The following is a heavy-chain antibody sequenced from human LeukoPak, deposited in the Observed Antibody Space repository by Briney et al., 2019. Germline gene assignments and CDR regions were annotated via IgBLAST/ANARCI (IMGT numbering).Heavy chain of an antibody. J-gene: IGHJ4*02. CDR2: IRYDESNK. V-gene: IGHV3-30*02. CDR3: ARDPVYCGGDCSTGGYFDY. D-gene: IGHD2-21*02. CDR1: GFTFSSYG. Sequence: GGSLRLSCTASGFTFSSYGIHWVRQAPGKGLEWVSFIRYDESNKYYADSVKGRFTISRDNSKNTLYLQMNSLRAEDTAVYYCARDPVYCGGDCSTGGYFDYWGQGTLVTVSS.